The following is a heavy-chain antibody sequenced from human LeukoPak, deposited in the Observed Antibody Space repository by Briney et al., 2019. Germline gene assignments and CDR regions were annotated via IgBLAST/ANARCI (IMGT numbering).Heavy chain of an antibody. CDR2: IIPIFGTA. Sequence: ASVNVSCKASGGTFNSYTVSWVRQAPGQGLEWMGGIIPIFGTANYAQRFQGRVTITADDATKIVYMELNSLRSEDTAVYYCARDRVEWSLRDFYYYDMDVWGQGTTVTVSS. CDR3: ARDRVEWSLRDFYYYDMDV. V-gene: IGHV1-69*13. CDR1: GGTFNSYT. J-gene: IGHJ6*02. D-gene: IGHD3-3*01.